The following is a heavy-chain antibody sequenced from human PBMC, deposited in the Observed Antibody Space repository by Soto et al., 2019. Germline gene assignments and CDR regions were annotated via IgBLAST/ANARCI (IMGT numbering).Heavy chain of an antibody. CDR1: GESFSGHI. V-gene: IGHV4-34*01. J-gene: IGHJ4*02. CDR2: INHSGSA. Sequence: QVQLQQSGAGLLKPSETLSLTCAVYGESFSGHIWTWIRQTPGKGLQWIGQINHSGSASYNPSLKGRVTISVHTTNIHFSLELSSVTAADTAVYYCARGLITGSHYSGGWYYFDSWGQGTQVTVSS. D-gene: IGHD6-19*01. CDR3: ARGLITGSHYSGGWYYFDS.